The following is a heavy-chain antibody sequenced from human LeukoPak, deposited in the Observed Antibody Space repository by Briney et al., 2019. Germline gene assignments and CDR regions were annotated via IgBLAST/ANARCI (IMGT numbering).Heavy chain of an antibody. CDR2: IKSISSGGTT. J-gene: IGHJ4*02. CDR1: GFTFSSYA. CDR3: AAGRVRDY. Sequence: PGGSLRLSCEASGFTFSSYAMSWVRQAPGKGLEWVGRIKSISSGGTTDYAAPVKGRFSISRDDSKKTVYLQMNSLKTDDTGVYYCAAGRVRDYWGRGTLVTVSS. D-gene: IGHD2-15*01. V-gene: IGHV3-15*01.